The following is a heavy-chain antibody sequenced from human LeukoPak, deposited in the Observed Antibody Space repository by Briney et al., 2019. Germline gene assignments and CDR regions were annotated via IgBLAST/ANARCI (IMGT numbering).Heavy chain of an antibody. D-gene: IGHD3-22*01. V-gene: IGHV4-38-2*02. Sequence: SETLSLTCTVSGYSISSGYYWGWIRQPPGKGLAWIGSIYHSGSTYYNPSPESRVTISVDTSKNQFSLKMSSVTAADTAVYYCARWSSGYYAFDYWGQGSLVTVSS. CDR1: GYSISSGYY. CDR2: IYHSGST. CDR3: ARWSSGYYAFDY. J-gene: IGHJ4*02.